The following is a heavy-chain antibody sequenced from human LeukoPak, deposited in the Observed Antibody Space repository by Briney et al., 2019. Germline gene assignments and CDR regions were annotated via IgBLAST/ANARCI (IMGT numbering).Heavy chain of an antibody. D-gene: IGHD6-6*01. CDR3: ARHGSSSSLDY. CDR2: IYTSGST. V-gene: IGHV4-4*09. CDR1: GGSISSYY. Sequence: SETLSLTCTVSGGSISSYYWSWIRQPPGKGVEWIGYIYTSGSTNYNPSLKSRVTISVDTSKNQFSLKLSSVTAADTAVYYCARHGSSSSLDYWGQGTLVTVSS. J-gene: IGHJ4*02.